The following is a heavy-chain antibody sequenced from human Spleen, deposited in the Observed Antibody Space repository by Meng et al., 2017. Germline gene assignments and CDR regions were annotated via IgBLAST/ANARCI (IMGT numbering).Heavy chain of an antibody. CDR2: IKEDGGEK. J-gene: IGHJ4*02. Sequence: ESLKISCAASGFTFGSYWMRWVRQAPGKGLEWVANIKEDGGEKYYVDSVKGRFTISRDNAKNSLYLQMDSLRAEDTAVYYCAIGSGWYPGDYWGQGTLVTVSS. CDR1: GFTFGSYW. CDR3: AIGSGWYPGDY. V-gene: IGHV3-7*01. D-gene: IGHD6-19*01.